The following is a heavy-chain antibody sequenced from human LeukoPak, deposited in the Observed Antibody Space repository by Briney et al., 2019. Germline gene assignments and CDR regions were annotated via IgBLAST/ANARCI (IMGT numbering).Heavy chain of an antibody. V-gene: IGHV3-23*01. J-gene: IGHJ4*02. D-gene: IGHD1-26*01. CDR2: ISGSGGST. Sequence: GGSLRLSCAASGFTFSSYAMSWVRQAPGKGLEWVSAISGSGGSTYYADSVKGRFTISRDNSKNTLYLQMNSLRAEDTAVYYCAKDREPSTRGATIDYFDYWGRGTLVTVSS. CDR1: GFTFSSYA. CDR3: AKDREPSTRGATIDYFDY.